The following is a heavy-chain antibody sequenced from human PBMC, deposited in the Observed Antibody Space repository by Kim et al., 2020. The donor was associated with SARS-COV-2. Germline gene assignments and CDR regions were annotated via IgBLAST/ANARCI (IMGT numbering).Heavy chain of an antibody. J-gene: IGHJ4*02. CDR2: ST. V-gene: IGHV3-23*01. CDR3: AKDLNLGFDS. Sequence: STYYADSVKGRFTISRDNSKNTLFLHMNSLRADDTAMYYCAKDLNLGFDSWGQGTLVTVSA. D-gene: IGHD7-27*01.